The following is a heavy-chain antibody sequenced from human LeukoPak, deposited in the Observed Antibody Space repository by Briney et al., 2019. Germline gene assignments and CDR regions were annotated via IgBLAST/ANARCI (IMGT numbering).Heavy chain of an antibody. CDR2: TRNKANSYTT. CDR3: AREVDYGSGSYPWYFDY. Sequence: GGSLRLSCAASGXTFSDHYMDWVRQAPGKGLEWIGRTRNKANSYTTEYAASVKGRFTISRDDSKNSLYLQMNSLKTEDTAVYYCAREVDYGSGSYPWYFDYWGQGTLVTVSS. D-gene: IGHD3-10*01. J-gene: IGHJ4*02. V-gene: IGHV3-72*01. CDR1: GXTFSDHY.